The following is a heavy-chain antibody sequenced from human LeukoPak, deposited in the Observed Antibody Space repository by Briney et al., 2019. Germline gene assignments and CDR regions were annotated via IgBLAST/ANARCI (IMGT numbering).Heavy chain of an antibody. CDR2: IYYSGNT. CDR1: GGSINKYY. J-gene: IGHJ5*02. D-gene: IGHD3-10*01. CDR3: ARDASAFAGWFDP. Sequence: SETLSLTCTVSGGSINKYYWSWIQQPPGKGLEWIGYIYYSGNTNYNPSLKSRVTISVDTSKNQFSLKLSSVIAADTAVYYCARDASAFAGWFDPWGQGTLVTVSS. V-gene: IGHV4-59*01.